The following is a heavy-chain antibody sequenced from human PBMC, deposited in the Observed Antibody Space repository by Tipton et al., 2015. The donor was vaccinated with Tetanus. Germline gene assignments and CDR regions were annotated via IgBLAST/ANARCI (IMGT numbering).Heavy chain of an antibody. D-gene: IGHD1-14*01. J-gene: IGHJ4*02. CDR3: AREPGLTRFDF. V-gene: IGHV1-2*02. CDR1: GYTFTDYY. Sequence: QLVQSGAEVKKPGASVRVSCKTSGYTFTDYYIHWVRQAPGQGLQWMGWISPKSGATTYAQRFQGRVTMTRDASISTAYMELDSLRSDDTAMYFCAREPGLTRFDFWGQGTLVTVSS. CDR2: ISPKSGAT.